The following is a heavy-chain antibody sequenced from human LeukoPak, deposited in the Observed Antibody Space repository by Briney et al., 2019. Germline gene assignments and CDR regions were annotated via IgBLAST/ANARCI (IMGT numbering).Heavy chain of an antibody. CDR3: ARGRLDCSGGSCYSGTYNWFDP. CDR2: INHSGST. V-gene: IGHV4-34*01. J-gene: IGHJ5*02. Sequence: SETLSLTCAVYGGSFSGYYWSWIRQPPGKGLEWIGEINHSGSTNYNPSLKSRVTISVDTSKNQFSLKLSSVTAADTAVYYCARGRLDCSGGSCYSGTYNWFDPWGQGTLVTVSS. CDR1: GGSFSGYY. D-gene: IGHD2-15*01.